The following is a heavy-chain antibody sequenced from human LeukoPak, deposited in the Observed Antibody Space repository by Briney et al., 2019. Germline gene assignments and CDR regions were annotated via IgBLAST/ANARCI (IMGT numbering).Heavy chain of an antibody. D-gene: IGHD6-6*01. CDR2: IIPIFGTA. Sequence: GASVKVSCKASGGTFSSYAISWVRQAPGQGLEWMGGIIPIFGTANYAQKFQGRVTITADESTSTAYMELSSLRSEDTAVYYCARESSSIAARRSGMDVWGQGTTVTVSS. CDR3: ARESSSIAARRSGMDV. J-gene: IGHJ6*02. V-gene: IGHV1-69*13. CDR1: GGTFSSYA.